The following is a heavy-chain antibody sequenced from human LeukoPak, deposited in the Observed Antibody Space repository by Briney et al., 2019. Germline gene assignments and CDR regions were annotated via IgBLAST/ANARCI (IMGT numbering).Heavy chain of an antibody. CDR1: GGSFSGYY. CDR3: AKDDYFDSSAYLGH. J-gene: IGHJ4*02. Sequence: SETLSLTCAVYGGSFSGYYWSWIRQPPGKGLEWIGEINHSGSTNYNPSLKSRVTISVDTSKNQFSLKLSSVTAADTAVYHCAKDDYFDSSAYLGHWGQGTLVTVSS. D-gene: IGHD3-22*01. V-gene: IGHV4-34*01. CDR2: INHSGST.